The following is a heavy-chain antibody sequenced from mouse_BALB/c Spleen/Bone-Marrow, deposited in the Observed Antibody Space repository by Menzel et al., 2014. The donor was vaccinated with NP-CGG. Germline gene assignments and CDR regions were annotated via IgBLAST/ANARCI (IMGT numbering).Heavy chain of an antibody. CDR1: GFTFSSYG. Sequence: EVQLVESGGGLVQPGGSLKLSCAASGFTFSSYGMSWVRRTPDKRLELVATINSNGGSTYYPDSVKGRFTTSRDNAKNTLYLQMSSLKSEDTAMYYCARDYYGSSFDYWGQGTTLTVSS. J-gene: IGHJ2*01. CDR3: ARDYYGSSFDY. CDR2: INSNGGST. D-gene: IGHD1-1*01. V-gene: IGHV5-6-3*01.